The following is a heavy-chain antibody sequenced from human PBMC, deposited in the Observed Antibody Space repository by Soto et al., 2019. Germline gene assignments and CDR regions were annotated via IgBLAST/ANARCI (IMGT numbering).Heavy chain of an antibody. J-gene: IGHJ4*02. D-gene: IGHD3-22*01. V-gene: IGHV1-18*01. CDR2: ISAYNGNT. CDR1: GYTFTSYG. Sequence: QVQLVQSGAEVKKPGASVKVSCKTSGYTFTSYGISWVRQAPGQGLEWMGCISAYNGNTNYAQKLPGRVSMTTDTTTSTAYMEMRSLRSDDTAVYYCAREGGGDFTGYYYADWGQGTLVTVSS. CDR3: AREGGGDFTGYYYAD.